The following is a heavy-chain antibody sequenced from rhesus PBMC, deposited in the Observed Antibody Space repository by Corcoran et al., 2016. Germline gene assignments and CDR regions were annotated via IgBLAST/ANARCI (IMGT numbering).Heavy chain of an antibody. CDR2: ISYSGCST. J-gene: IGHJ4*01. Sequence: EVQLVESGGGLAKPGGCLRLSCAASGFSFSDYYMYGVRSAPGKGVEWVVGISYSGCSTYYSDSVKGRFTIARENAKNTLYLQMDSLRAEDTAVYYCARHSGSPLSYWGQGVLVTVSS. CDR3: ARHSGSPLSY. D-gene: IGHD1-44*02. V-gene: IGHV3S18*01. CDR1: GFSFSDYY.